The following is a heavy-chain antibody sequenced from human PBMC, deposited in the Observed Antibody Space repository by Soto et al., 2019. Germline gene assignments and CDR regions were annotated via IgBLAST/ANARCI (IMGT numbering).Heavy chain of an antibody. CDR3: ARDLDDYGSVNYYTLIEF. D-gene: IGHD3-10*01. Sequence: QVQLVQSGAEVKKPGSSVKVSCKASGGIFSTYAISWLRQAPGQGLEWMGGIIPICGTPNYEQKFQGRVTSTADESTSTAYMELSSLRSEDTAVYYCARDLDDYGSVNYYTLIEFWGQGTLVTVSS. V-gene: IGHV1-69*01. CDR1: GGIFSTYA. J-gene: IGHJ4*02. CDR2: IIPICGTP.